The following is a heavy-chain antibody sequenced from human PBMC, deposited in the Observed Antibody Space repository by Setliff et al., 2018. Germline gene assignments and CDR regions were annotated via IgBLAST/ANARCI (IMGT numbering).Heavy chain of an antibody. Sequence: SETLSLTCAVSGSSISSGYYWGWIRQPPGKGLEWIGSMFHSGSTYYNPSLKSRVTISIDTSNNQFSLKLTSVTAAGTAVYYCARHEVVAGLEYFQHWGQGTLVTVSS. CDR3: ARHEVVAGLEYFQH. J-gene: IGHJ1*01. V-gene: IGHV4-38-2*01. D-gene: IGHD2-15*01. CDR2: MFHSGST. CDR1: GSSISSGYY.